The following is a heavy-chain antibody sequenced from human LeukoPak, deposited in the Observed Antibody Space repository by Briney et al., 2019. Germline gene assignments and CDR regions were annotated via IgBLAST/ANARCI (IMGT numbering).Heavy chain of an antibody. CDR2: ISSSSSYQ. D-gene: IGHD1-26*01. Sequence: GGSLRLSCAASGFTFSYYAMSWVRQAPGKGLEWVSSISSSSSYQHYADSVKGRFTISRDNAKNSLYLQMNSLRAEDTAVYYCARERLELILLYYFDYWGQGTLVTVSS. CDR1: GFTFSYYA. J-gene: IGHJ4*02. CDR3: ARERLELILLYYFDY. V-gene: IGHV3-21*01.